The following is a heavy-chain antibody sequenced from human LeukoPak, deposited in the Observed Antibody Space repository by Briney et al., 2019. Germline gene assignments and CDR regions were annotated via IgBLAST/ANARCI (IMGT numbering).Heavy chain of an antibody. D-gene: IGHD6-13*01. J-gene: IGHJ4*02. CDR3: ARSRFSSSWYFFDS. V-gene: IGHV3-49*04. CDR2: IRSKAYGGTT. Sequence: GRSLRLSCTVSGFTFGDYAMSWVRQAPGKGLEWVGFIRSKAYGGTTEYAASVKGRFTISRDDSKSIAYLQMNSLRDEDTAVYYCARSRFSSSWYFFDSWGQGTLVTVSS. CDR1: GFTFGDYA.